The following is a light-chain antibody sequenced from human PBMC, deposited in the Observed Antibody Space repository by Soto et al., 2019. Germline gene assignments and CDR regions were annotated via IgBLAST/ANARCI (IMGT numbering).Light chain of an antibody. CDR1: QSIGDA. CDR2: KAS. J-gene: IGKJ4*01. Sequence: DIQMTQSPSTLSASVGDRVTVTCRASQSIGDALAWYQQKPGKAPNLLISKASTLESGVPSRFSGSGSGTEFTLTISSLQPDDFTTYYCQQANSFPLTFGGGTKVEIK. V-gene: IGKV1-5*03. CDR3: QQANSFPLT.